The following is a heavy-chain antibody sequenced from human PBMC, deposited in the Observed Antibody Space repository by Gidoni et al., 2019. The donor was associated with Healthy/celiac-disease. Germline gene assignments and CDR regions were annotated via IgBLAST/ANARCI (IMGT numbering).Heavy chain of an antibody. V-gene: IGHV3-49*04. CDR3: TRTSGYLVVLGIDY. CDR1: GFTFGDYA. J-gene: IGHJ4*02. CDR2: IRSKAYGGTT. D-gene: IGHD3-3*01. Sequence: EVQLVESGGGLVQPGRSLRLSCTASGFTFGDYAMSWVRQAPGKGLEWVGFIRSKAYGGTTEYAASVKGRFTISRDDSKSIAYLQMNSLKTEDTAVYYCTRTSGYLVVLGIDYWGQGTLVTVSS.